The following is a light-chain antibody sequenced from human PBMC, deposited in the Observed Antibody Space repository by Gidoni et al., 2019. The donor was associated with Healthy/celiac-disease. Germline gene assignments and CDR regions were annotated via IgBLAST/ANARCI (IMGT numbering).Light chain of an antibody. CDR1: QSISSY. J-gene: IGKJ4*01. V-gene: IGKV1-39*01. CDR2: AAS. CDR3: KQSYSTPFT. Sequence: DIQMTQSPSSLSASVGDRVTITCRASQSISSYLNWYQQKPGKAPKLLIYAASSLQSGVPSRFRGSGSGTDVTLTISSLQPEDFATYYCKQSYSTPFTFGGGTKVEIK.